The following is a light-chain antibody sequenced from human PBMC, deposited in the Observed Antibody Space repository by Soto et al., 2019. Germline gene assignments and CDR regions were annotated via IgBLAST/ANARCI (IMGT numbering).Light chain of an antibody. Sequence: DIQMTQSPSSVSAVVGDRVTITCRASQDITRWLAWYPQQPGRAPKLLIYAASTLQGGVPSRFSGSGSGTDFTLTISSLRPEDFATYYCQQAHSFPVTVGQGTRLEI. V-gene: IGKV1-12*01. J-gene: IGKJ5*01. CDR3: QQAHSFPVT. CDR2: AAS. CDR1: QDITRW.